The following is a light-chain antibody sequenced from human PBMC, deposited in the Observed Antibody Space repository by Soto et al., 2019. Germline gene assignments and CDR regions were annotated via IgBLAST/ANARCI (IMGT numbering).Light chain of an antibody. Sequence: EIVLTQSPATLSLSPGERATLSCRASQSVSSYLAWYQQKPGQAPRLLLYDASNRATGIPARFSGSGSGTDFTLTITRLEPEAFAVYYCQQRSNWPLPFGGGTKVEI. CDR2: DAS. J-gene: IGKJ4*01. CDR3: QQRSNWPLP. CDR1: QSVSSY. V-gene: IGKV3-11*01.